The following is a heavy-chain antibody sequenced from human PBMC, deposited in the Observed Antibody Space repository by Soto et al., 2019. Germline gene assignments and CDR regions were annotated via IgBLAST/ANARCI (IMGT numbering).Heavy chain of an antibody. CDR2: IYYSGST. J-gene: IGHJ4*02. CDR3: AREGNFEHYFDY. Sequence: SETLSLTCTVSGGSISSYYWSWIRQPPGKGLEWIGYIYYSGSTNYNPSLKSRVTISVDTSKNQFSLKLSSVTAADTAVYYCAREGNFEHYFDYWGQGTQVTVSS. V-gene: IGHV4-59*01. CDR1: GGSISSYY.